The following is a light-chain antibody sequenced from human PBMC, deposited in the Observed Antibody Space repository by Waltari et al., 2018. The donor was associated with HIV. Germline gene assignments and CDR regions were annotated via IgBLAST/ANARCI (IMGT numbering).Light chain of an antibody. CDR1: QGVSSY. J-gene: IGKJ3*01. CDR3: QQRSNWPPIFT. Sequence: EFVLTQSPATLSLSPGERATLSCRASQGVSSYLAWYQQKPGQAPRLLIYDASNRATGIPARFSGSGSGTDFTLTISSLEPEDFAVYYCQQRSNWPPIFTFGPGTKVDIK. CDR2: DAS. V-gene: IGKV3-11*01.